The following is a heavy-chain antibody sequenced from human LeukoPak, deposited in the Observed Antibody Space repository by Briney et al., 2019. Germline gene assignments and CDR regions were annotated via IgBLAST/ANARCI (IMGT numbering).Heavy chain of an antibody. J-gene: IGHJ4*02. Sequence: PGGSLRLSGAAPGFTVSSNYMSWVRQAPGKGLEWVSVIYSGSSTYYADSVKGRFTISRDNSKNTLYLQMNSLRAEDTAMYYCARSNVGSMAPDSWGQGTLVTVSS. D-gene: IGHD5-24*01. CDR3: ARSNVGSMAPDS. V-gene: IGHV3-53*01. CDR2: IYSGSST. CDR1: GFTVSSNY.